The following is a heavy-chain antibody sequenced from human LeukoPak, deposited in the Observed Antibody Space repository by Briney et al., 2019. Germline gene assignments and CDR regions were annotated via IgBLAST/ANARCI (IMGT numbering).Heavy chain of an antibody. D-gene: IGHD2-2*01. CDR1: GFTFHSYA. CDR3: ARDRTYQLPWEGFFDY. V-gene: IGHV3-30*04. Sequence: GGSLSLFCAASGFTFHSYAMHWVPHAPGKGLEWVAVISYDGSNKFYADSVKGRFTISRDNSKNTLYLQMNSLRAEDTAVYYCARDRTYQLPWEGFFDYWGQGTLVTVSS. CDR2: ISYDGSNK. J-gene: IGHJ4*02.